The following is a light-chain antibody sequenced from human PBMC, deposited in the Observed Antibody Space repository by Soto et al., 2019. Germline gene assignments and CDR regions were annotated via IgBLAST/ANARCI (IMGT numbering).Light chain of an antibody. CDR2: DVS. Sequence: QSALTQPASVSGSPGQSITISCTGTSSDVGGYNYVSWYQQHPGKAPKLMIYDVSNRPSGVSNRFSGSKSGTTASLTISGLQAEDEADYYCSSYTTRGSLVFGGGTQLTVL. J-gene: IGLJ2*01. V-gene: IGLV2-14*01. CDR3: SSYTTRGSLV. CDR1: SSDVGGYNY.